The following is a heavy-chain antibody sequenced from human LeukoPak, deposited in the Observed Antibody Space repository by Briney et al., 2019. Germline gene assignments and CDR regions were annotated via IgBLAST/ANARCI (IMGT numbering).Heavy chain of an antibody. CDR1: GYSFTSYW. J-gene: IGHJ6*03. CDR2: IYHGDSDT. D-gene: IGHD2-2*01. Sequence: GESLKISCKGSGYSFTSYWIGWVRQMPGKGLEWMGIIYHGDSDTRYSPSFQGQVTISADKSISTAYLQWSSLKASDTAMYYCARLIGYCSSTSCPTYYYYYYMDVWGKGTTVTVSS. CDR3: ARLIGYCSSTSCPTYYYYYYMDV. V-gene: IGHV5-51*01.